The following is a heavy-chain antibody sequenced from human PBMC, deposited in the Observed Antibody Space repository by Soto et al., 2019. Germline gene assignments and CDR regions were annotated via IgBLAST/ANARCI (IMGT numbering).Heavy chain of an antibody. CDR3: ARDRVDTAMATRVGWFDP. CDR1: GGTFSSYA. Sequence: GASVKVSCKASGGTFSSYAISWVRQAPGQGLEWMGGIIPIFGTANYAQKFQGRVTITADKSTSTAYMELSSLRSEDTAVYYCARDRVDTAMATRVGWFDPWGQGTLVTVSS. CDR2: IIPIFGTA. V-gene: IGHV1-69*06. D-gene: IGHD5-18*01. J-gene: IGHJ5*02.